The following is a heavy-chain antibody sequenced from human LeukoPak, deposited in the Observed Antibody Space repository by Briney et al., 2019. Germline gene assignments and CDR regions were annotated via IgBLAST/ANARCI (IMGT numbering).Heavy chain of an antibody. V-gene: IGHV3-23*01. D-gene: IGHD1-26*01. CDR3: ARRGNKSGSSPIDY. CDR1: GFTFTSYD. Sequence: PGGSLRLSCAASGFTFTSYDMNWVRQAPGKGLEWVSAISGSGGTTYYADSVTGRFTISRDNSKNTLYLQMNSLRAEDTAVYYCARRGNKSGSSPIDYWGQGTLVTVSS. J-gene: IGHJ4*02. CDR2: ISGSGGTT.